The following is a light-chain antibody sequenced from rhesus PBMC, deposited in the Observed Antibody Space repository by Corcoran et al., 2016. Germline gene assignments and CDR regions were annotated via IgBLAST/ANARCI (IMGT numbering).Light chain of an antibody. Sequence: DIQMTQSPSSLSASVGDRVTITCQASQSLSNYLNWYQQKPGKIPKPLIYRASSLQSGIPSRFSGCGSGTDFTLTIISLQPEDFASYYCQQCYSYPYSFGQGTKVEIK. CDR1: QSLSNY. CDR3: QQCYSYPYS. J-gene: IGKJ2*01. V-gene: IGKV1S9*01. CDR2: RAS.